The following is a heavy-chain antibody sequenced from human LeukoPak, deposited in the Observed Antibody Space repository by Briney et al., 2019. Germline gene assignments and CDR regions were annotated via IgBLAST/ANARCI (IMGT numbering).Heavy chain of an antibody. CDR2: IYSGGSS. D-gene: IGHD2-2*01. CDR1: GGSINSNSYY. V-gene: IGHV4-39*07. J-gene: IGHJ6*02. CDR3: ARDAGHQLSRRNYYAMDV. Sequence: SETLSLTCTVSGGSINSNSYYWGWIRQPPGKGLEWIGSIYSGGSSYYNPSLKSRVSISVDTSNNQFSLKVNSVTAADTAVYYCARDAGHQLSRRNYYAMDVWGQGTTVTVSS.